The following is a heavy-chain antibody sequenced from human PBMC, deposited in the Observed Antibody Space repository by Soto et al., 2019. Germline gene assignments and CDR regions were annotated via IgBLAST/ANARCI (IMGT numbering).Heavy chain of an antibody. CDR3: AKDFVRGANYYYGMDV. CDR2: ISYDGSNK. D-gene: IGHD3-10*01. V-gene: IGHV3-30*18. Sequence: GGALRLSCAASGFTISRYGMHWVRQAPGKGLEWVAVISYDGSNKYYADSVKGRFTISRDNSKNTLYLQMNSLRAEDTAVYYCAKDFVRGANYYYGMDVRGQGTTVTVSS. J-gene: IGHJ6*02. CDR1: GFTISRYG.